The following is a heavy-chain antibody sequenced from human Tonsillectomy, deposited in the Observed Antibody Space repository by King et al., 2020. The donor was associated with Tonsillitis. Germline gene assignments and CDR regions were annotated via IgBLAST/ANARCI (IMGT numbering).Heavy chain of an antibody. CDR3: ATPSNDYYVDY. D-gene: IGHD3-10*01. J-gene: IGHJ4*02. Sequence: LQLQESGPGLVKPSETLSLTCTVSGGSISSSSYYWGWIRQPPGKGLGWIGRIYYIGRTYYNPSLTSRVTISVDTSKKQFSLKLSSVTAADTAVYYSATPSNDYYVDYWGQGTLVTVSS. CDR2: IYYIGRT. CDR1: GGSISSSSYY. V-gene: IGHV4-39*01.